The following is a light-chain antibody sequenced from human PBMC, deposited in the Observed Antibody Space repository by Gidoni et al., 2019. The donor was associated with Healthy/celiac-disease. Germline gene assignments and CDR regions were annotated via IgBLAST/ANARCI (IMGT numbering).Light chain of an antibody. V-gene: IGKV3-15*01. CDR1: QSVSSN. CDR2: GAS. CDR3: QQYNNWPLT. J-gene: IGKJ4*01. Sequence: EIGMTQSPATLSVSPGERATLSCRASQSVSSNLAWYQHKPGQAPRRLIYGASTRATGIPARFSGSGSGTEFTLTISSLQSEDFAVYYCQQYNNWPLTFGGGTKVEIK.